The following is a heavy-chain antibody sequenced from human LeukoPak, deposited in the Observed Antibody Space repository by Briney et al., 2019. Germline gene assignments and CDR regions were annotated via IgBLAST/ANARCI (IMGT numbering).Heavy chain of an antibody. J-gene: IGHJ4*02. Sequence: GGSLRLSCAASGFTFSSYSMNWVRQAPGKGLEWVSSISSSSSYKYYADSVKGRFTISRDNAENSLYLQMNSLRAEDTAVYYCARDARSAGGRLWGQGTLVTVSS. CDR1: GFTFSSYS. CDR3: ARDARSAGGRL. V-gene: IGHV3-21*01. D-gene: IGHD3-16*01. CDR2: ISSSSSYK.